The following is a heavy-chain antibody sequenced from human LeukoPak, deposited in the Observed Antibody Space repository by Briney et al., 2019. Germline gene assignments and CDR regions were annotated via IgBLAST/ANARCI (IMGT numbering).Heavy chain of an antibody. CDR3: ARLYSSSSLGY. D-gene: IGHD6-6*01. CDR1: GYTFTSYD. Sequence: ASVKVSCKASGYTFTSYDINWVRQATGQGLEWMGWINPNSGGTNYAQKFQGRVTMTRDTSISTAYMELSRLRSDDTAVYYCARLYSSSSLGYWGQGTLVTVSS. J-gene: IGHJ4*02. CDR2: INPNSGGT. V-gene: IGHV1-2*02.